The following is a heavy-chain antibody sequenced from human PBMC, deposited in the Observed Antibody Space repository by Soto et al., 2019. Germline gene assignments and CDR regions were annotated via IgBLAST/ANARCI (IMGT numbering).Heavy chain of an antibody. J-gene: IGHJ4*02. CDR1: GGTFSSYA. D-gene: IGHD3-3*01. CDR2: IILIFGTA. V-gene: IGHV1-69*01. Sequence: QVQLVQSGAEVKKPGSSVKVSCKASGGTFSSYAISWVRQAPGQGLEWMGGIILIFGTANYAQKFQGRVTITADESTSTAYMELSSLRSEDTAVYYCARDRMDFWSGRTQTYYVDYWGQGTLVTVSS. CDR3: ARDRMDFWSGRTQTYYVDY.